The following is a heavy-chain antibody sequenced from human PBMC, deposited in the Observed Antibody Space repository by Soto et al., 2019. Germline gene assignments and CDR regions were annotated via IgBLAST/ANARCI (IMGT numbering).Heavy chain of an antibody. J-gene: IGHJ6*03. CDR3: ARGRTVWLPYYYMDV. CDR2: INPNSGGT. D-gene: IGHD5-12*01. CDR1: GYTFTGYY. V-gene: IGHV1-2*04. Sequence: GASVKVSCKASGYTFTGYYMHWVRQAPGQGLEWLGWINPNSGGTNYAQKFQGWVTMTGDTSISTAYMELSRLRSDDTAVYYCARGRTVWLPYYYMDVWGKGTTVTVSS.